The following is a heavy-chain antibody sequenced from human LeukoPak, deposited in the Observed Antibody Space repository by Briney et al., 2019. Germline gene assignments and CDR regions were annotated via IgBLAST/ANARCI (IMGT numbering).Heavy chain of an antibody. V-gene: IGHV5-10-1*01. D-gene: IGHD3-10*01. CDR3: VLWFGESFPFDP. J-gene: IGHJ5*02. CDR1: GYSFTSYW. Sequence: GESLKISCKGSGYSFTSYWIGWVRQMPGKGLEWMGRIDPSDSYTNYSPSFQGHVTISADKSISTAHLQWSSLKASDTAMYYCVLWFGESFPFDPWGQGTLVTVSS. CDR2: IDPSDSYT.